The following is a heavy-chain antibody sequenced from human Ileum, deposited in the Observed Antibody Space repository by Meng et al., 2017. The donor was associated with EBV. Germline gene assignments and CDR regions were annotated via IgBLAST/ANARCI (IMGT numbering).Heavy chain of an antibody. CDR3: AKNGEKYFEY. Sequence: VRLEESGPGLLIPSENLSLTCAVSGGAISVINWWSWVRQSPEKGLEWIGEMSDSGITHYNPSLKSRVTISADKSNNQFSLKLTSVTSADTAVYFCAKNGEKYFEYWGQGTLVTVSS. V-gene: IGHV4-4*02. CDR2: MSDSGIT. J-gene: IGHJ4*02. CDR1: GGAISVINW.